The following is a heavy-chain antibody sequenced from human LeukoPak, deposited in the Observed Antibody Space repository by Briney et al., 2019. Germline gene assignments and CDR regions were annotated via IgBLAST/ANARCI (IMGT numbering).Heavy chain of an antibody. D-gene: IGHD3-22*01. CDR2: LNHSEST. CDR1: SCSIRGHH. J-gene: IGHJ5*02. Sequence: SETLSLTCTVTSCSIRGHHCNWIRQPPWKGLEWVGELNHSESTYYNPSLKSLVTISVDTSKNQFSLNLSSVTAPPTTGYYGPGDGVVAINWFDPWGEGTVVTVSS. V-gene: IGHV4-38-2*02. CDR3: PGDGVVAINWFDP.